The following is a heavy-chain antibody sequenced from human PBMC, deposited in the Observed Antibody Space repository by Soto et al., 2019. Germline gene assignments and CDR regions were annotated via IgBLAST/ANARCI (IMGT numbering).Heavy chain of an antibody. CDR2: IYPGDSDT. D-gene: IGHD6-19*01. CDR1: EYNFRTYW. CDR3: ARQLGRIAVEADV. V-gene: IGHV5-51*01. Sequence: PRESLKISCKGSEYNFRTYWIAWVRQMPGKGLEWMGVIYPGDSDTRYSPSFQGQVTISADKSINTAHLQWSSLKASDTAMYYCARQLGRIAVEADVWGQGTTVTVSS. J-gene: IGHJ6*02.